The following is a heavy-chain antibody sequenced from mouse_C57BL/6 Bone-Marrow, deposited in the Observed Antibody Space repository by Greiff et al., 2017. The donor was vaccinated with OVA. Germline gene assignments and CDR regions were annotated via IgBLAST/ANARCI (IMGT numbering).Heavy chain of an antibody. D-gene: IGHD1-1*01. CDR2: ISSGGSYT. V-gene: IGHV5-6*01. J-gene: IGHJ3*01. Sequence: VQLKESGGDLVKPGGSLKLSCAASGFTFSSYGMSWVRQTPDKRLEWVATISSGGSYTYYPDSVKGRFTISRDNAKNTLYLQMSSLKSEDTAMYYCARHYYGSSYGFAYWGQGTLVTVSA. CDR3: ARHYYGSSYGFAY. CDR1: GFTFSSYG.